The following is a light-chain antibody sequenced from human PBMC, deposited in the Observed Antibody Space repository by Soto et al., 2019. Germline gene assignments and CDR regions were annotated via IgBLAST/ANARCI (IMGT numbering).Light chain of an antibody. J-gene: IGKJ1*01. CDR1: QSISTY. CDR3: QQCSCTPRT. Sequence: DIQITTCPTSLSASIGYRFTLPCRASQSISTYLNWYQQKPGKAPKLLMHAASSLDRGVPSRFSGSGSGTDFTLTICSLQAEDFTSYYCQQCSCTPRTFGQGAKLDNK. CDR2: AAS. V-gene: IGKV1-39*01.